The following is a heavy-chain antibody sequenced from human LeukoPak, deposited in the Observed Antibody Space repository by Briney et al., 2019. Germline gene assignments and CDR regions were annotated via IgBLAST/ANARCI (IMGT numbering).Heavy chain of an antibody. CDR3: ARNGFYSSDY. D-gene: IGHD2-15*01. Sequence: SETLSLTCNVSGDSIRNGGHYWSWIRQLPGKGLEWIGEIHRTGRTNYNPSLRSRVTISVDKSKNEFSLKVTSVTAADTAVYYCARNGFYSSDYWGQVTLVTVSS. V-gene: IGHV4-39*07. CDR1: GDSIRNGGHY. CDR2: IHRTGRT. J-gene: IGHJ4*02.